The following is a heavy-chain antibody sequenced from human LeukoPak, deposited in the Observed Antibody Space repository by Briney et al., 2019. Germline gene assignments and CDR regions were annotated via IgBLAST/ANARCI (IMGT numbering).Heavy chain of an antibody. CDR2: ISSSGDST. V-gene: IGHV3-23*01. J-gene: IGHJ4*02. CDR3: ARARYCSSTSCYLDY. Sequence: GGSLRLSCAASRFTFNTYAMSWVRQAPGKGLEWVSGISSSGDSTYYADSVKGWFTISRDNSKNILYLQMNSLRAEDTAVYYCARARYCSSTSCYLDYWGQGTLVTVSS. D-gene: IGHD2-2*01. CDR1: RFTFNTYA.